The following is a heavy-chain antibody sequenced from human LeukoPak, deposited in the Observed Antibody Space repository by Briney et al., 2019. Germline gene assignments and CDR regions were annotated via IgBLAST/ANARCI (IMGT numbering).Heavy chain of an antibody. CDR3: AGRWTRYYYDSSGYSAFDI. Sequence: GESLKISCKGSGYSFTSYWIGWVRQMPGKGLEWMGIIYPGDSDTRYSPSFQGQVTISADKSISTAYLQWSSLKASDTAMYYCAGRWTRYYYDSSGYSAFDIWGQGTMVTVSS. D-gene: IGHD3-22*01. CDR2: IYPGDSDT. CDR1: GYSFTSYW. V-gene: IGHV5-51*01. J-gene: IGHJ3*02.